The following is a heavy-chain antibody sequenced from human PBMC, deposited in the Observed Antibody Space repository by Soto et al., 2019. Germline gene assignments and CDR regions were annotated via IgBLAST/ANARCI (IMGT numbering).Heavy chain of an antibody. CDR3: ARGLVAGYYDSSGRIPAFDY. D-gene: IGHD3-22*01. V-gene: IGHV1-69*13. CDR1: GGTFSSYA. Sequence: GASVKVSCKASGGTFSSYAISWVRQAPGQGLEWMGGIIPIFGTANYAQKFQGRVTITADESTSTAYMELSSLRSEDTAVYYCARGLVAGYYDSSGRIPAFDYWGQGTLVTVSS. J-gene: IGHJ4*02. CDR2: IIPIFGTA.